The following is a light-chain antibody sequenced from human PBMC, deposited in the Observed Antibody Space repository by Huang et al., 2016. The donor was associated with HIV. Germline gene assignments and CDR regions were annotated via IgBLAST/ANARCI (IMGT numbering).Light chain of an antibody. Sequence: DIQMTQSPSSLSASVGDRVTITCRASQRINSYLNWDKQKPGKAPKLVIYGASSLHSGVASRFSGRRSGTDFTLTISSLQPEDFATYFCQQSYSTSAVTFGGGTKVEIK. CDR1: QRINSY. J-gene: IGKJ4*01. CDR2: GAS. CDR3: QQSYSTSAVT. V-gene: IGKV1-39*01.